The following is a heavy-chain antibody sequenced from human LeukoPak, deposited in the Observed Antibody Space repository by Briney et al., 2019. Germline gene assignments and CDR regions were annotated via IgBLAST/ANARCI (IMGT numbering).Heavy chain of an antibody. Sequence: GGSLRLSCAASGFTFSSYSMNWVRQAPGKGLEWVSYISSSSSTIYYADPVKGRFTISRDNAKNSLYLQMNSLRAEDTAVYYCASSSWYQSPSFFDYWGQGTLVTVSS. CDR1: GFTFSSYS. CDR3: ASSSWYQSPSFFDY. D-gene: IGHD6-13*01. J-gene: IGHJ4*02. CDR2: ISSSSSTI. V-gene: IGHV3-48*04.